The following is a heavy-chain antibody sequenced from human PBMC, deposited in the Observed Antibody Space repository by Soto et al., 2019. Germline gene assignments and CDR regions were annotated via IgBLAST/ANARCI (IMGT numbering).Heavy chain of an antibody. J-gene: IGHJ4*02. D-gene: IGHD5-12*01. CDR1: GGSISSSSYY. CDR3: ARRPRGYDMGPFYI. CDR2: IYYSGST. Sequence: QLQLQESGPGLVKPSETLSLTCTVSGGSISSSSYYWGWIRQPPGKGLEWIGSIYYSGSTYYNPSLKSRVTISVDTSKNQFSLKLSSVTAADTAVYYCARRPRGYDMGPFYIWGQVTLVTVSS. V-gene: IGHV4-39*01.